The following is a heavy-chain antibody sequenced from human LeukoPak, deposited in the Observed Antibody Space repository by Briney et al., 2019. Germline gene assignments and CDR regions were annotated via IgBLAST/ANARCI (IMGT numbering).Heavy chain of an antibody. CDR3: AKDGGSFDF. J-gene: IGHJ4*02. CDR1: GFSFSSYA. D-gene: IGHD1-26*01. CDR2: ISDSGANT. Sequence: PGGSLRLPCAVSGFSFSSYAMAWVRQAPGKGLERVSAISDSGANTYYADSVKGRFTVSRDNSKNTLYLQMNSLRAEDTAVYYCAKDGGSFDFWGQGTLVTVSS. V-gene: IGHV3-23*01.